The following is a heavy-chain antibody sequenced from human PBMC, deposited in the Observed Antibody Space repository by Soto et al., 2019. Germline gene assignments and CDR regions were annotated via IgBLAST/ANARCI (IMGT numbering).Heavy chain of an antibody. CDR1: GYTFTSYH. CDR2: ISAYNTNT. Sequence: QVQLVQSGAEVKKPGASVKVTCKTSGYTFTSYHISWVRQAPGQGLEWMGWISAYNTNTNYAQKFQGRVTMTTDTLTSTAYMELRSLRSDDTAAYYCARYTPPTDYWGQGTLVTVSS. J-gene: IGHJ4*02. V-gene: IGHV1-18*01. D-gene: IGHD2-2*02. CDR3: ARYTPPTDY.